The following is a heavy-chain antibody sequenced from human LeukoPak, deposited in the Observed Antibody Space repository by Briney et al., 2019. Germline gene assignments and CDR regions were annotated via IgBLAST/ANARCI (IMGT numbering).Heavy chain of an antibody. Sequence: PGESLKISCKGSGYSFTSYWIGWVRQMPGKGLEWMGIIYPGDSDTRYSPSFQGQVTISADKSISTAYLQWSSLKASDTAMYYCAMISGSTIGRWPTHSYFDYWGQGTLVTVSS. D-gene: IGHD5-12*01. CDR2: IYPGDSDT. CDR3: AMISGSTIGRWPTHSYFDY. V-gene: IGHV5-51*01. J-gene: IGHJ4*02. CDR1: GYSFTSYW.